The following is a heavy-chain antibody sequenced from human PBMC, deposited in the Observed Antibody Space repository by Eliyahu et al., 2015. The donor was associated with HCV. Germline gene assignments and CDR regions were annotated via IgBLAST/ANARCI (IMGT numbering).Heavy chain of an antibody. CDR2: ISYDGSNK. D-gene: IGHD2-15*01. Sequence: QVQLVESGGGVVQPGRSLXLSCAASGFTFSSYAMHXVRQAPGKGLEWVAVISYDGSNKYYADSVKGRFTISRDNSKNTLYLQMNSLRAEDTAVYYCARARPDTCSGGSCYRDGAFDIWGQGTMVTVSS. CDR3: ARARPDTCSGGSCYRDGAFDI. J-gene: IGHJ3*02. CDR1: GFTFSSYA. V-gene: IGHV3-30*04.